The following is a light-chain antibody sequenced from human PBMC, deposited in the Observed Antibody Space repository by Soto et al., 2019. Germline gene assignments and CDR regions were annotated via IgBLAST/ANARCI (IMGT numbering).Light chain of an antibody. CDR3: QSYDSSLSAVV. J-gene: IGLJ2*01. Sequence: QSVLTQPPSVSGAPGQRVTISCTWSSSNIGAGYDVHWYQQLPGTAPKLLISGNSNRPSGVPDRFSGSKSGTSASLAITGLQAEDEADYYCQSYDSSLSAVVFGGGTTLTVL. V-gene: IGLV1-40*01. CDR1: SSNIGAGYD. CDR2: GNS.